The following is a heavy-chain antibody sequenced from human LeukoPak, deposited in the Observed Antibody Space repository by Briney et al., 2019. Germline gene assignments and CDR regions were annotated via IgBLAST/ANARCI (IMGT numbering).Heavy chain of an antibody. J-gene: IGHJ3*02. V-gene: IGHV3-7*01. Sequence: GGSLRLSCADSGFTFSGDAMSWVRQAPGKGLEWVANIKYDGSETYYVDSVKGRFTISRDNAKNSLYLQMSSLRAEDTAVYYCARKNDFDIWGQGTMVTVSS. CDR1: GFTFSGDA. CDR2: IKYDGSET. CDR3: ARKNDFDI.